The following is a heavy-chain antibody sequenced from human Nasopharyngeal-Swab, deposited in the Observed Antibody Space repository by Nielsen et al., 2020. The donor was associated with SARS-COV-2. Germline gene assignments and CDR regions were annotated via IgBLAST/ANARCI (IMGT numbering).Heavy chain of an antibody. Sequence: GESLKISCAASGFTFSRYGMHWVRQAPGKGLEWVAVLWYDGSNKYYADSVKGRFTISRDNSKNTLYMQMNSLRAEDTAVYYCATSKRGADVWGKGTTVTVSS. V-gene: IGHV3-33*01. CDR1: GFTFSRYG. D-gene: IGHD1-26*01. J-gene: IGHJ6*04. CDR2: LWYDGSNK. CDR3: ATSKRGADV.